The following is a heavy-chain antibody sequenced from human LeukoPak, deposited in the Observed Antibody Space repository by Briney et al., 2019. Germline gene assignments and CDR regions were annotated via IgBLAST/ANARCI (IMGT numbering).Heavy chain of an antibody. CDR3: ARDGRDGYNGRIFGWFDP. V-gene: IGHV4-4*07. D-gene: IGHD5-24*01. J-gene: IGHJ5*02. CDR1: GGSISSYY. Sequence: PSETLSLTCTVSGGSISSYYWSWIRQPAGKGLEWIGRIYTSGSTNYNPSLKSRVTMSVDTSKNQFSLKLSSVTAADTAVYYCARDGRDGYNGRIFGWFDPWGQGTLVTVSS. CDR2: IYTSGST.